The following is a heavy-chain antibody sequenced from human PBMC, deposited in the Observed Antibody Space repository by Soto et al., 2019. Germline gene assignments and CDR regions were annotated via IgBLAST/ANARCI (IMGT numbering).Heavy chain of an antibody. V-gene: IGHV3-33*01. D-gene: IGHD1-7*01. CDR3: ARVTDLTGTTPVDAFDI. J-gene: IGHJ3*02. CDR1: GFTFSSYG. Sequence: QVQLVESGGGVVQPGRSLRLSCAASGFTFSSYGMHWVRQAPGKGLEWVAVIWYDGSNKYYEDSVKGRFTISRDNSKNTLYLQMNSLRAEDTAVYYCARVTDLTGTTPVDAFDIWGQGTMVTVSS. CDR2: IWYDGSNK.